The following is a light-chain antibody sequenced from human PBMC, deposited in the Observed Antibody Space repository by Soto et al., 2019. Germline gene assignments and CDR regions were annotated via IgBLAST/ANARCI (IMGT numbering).Light chain of an antibody. CDR2: DAS. Sequence: AIQLTQSPSSLSASVGDRVTITCRASQGISSALAWYQQKPGNAPKLLIYDASSLESGVPSRFSGSGSGTDFTLTISSRQPEDLATYYCQQFNNYLWTFGQGTKVEIK. CDR3: QQFNNYLWT. V-gene: IGKV1D-13*01. CDR1: QGISSA. J-gene: IGKJ1*01.